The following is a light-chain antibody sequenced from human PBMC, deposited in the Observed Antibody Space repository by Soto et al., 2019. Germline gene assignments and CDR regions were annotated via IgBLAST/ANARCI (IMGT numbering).Light chain of an antibody. J-gene: IGKJ1*01. CDR2: GAS. CDR3: QQYNNWPRT. CDR1: QSVSSN. V-gene: IGKV3-15*01. Sequence: EIVMTQSPATLSVTRGERATLSCRASQSVSSNLAWYQQKPGQAPRLLIYGASTRATVIPARFSGSGSGTEFTLTIRSLQSEDFAVYSCQQYNNWPRTFGQGTKVEIK.